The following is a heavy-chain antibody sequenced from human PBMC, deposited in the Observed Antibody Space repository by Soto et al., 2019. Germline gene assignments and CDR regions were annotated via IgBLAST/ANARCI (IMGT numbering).Heavy chain of an antibody. D-gene: IGHD5-18*01. CDR3: VSDRGYGHASAPYS. CDR1: GFTFTSYG. J-gene: IGHJ4*02. CDR2: ISYDGGLQ. V-gene: IGHV3-30*03. Sequence: QAHLVESGGGVVQPGRSLRLSCAASGFTFTSYGMHWVRQAPGTRLEWVAVISYDGGLQHYADSVKGRFTISRDNSKNMMILQMNSLRAEDTAVYYCVSDRGYGHASAPYSWGQGTLVSVSS.